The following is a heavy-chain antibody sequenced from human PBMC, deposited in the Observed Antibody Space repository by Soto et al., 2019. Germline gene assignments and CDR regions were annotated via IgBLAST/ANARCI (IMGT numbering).Heavy chain of an antibody. J-gene: IGHJ6*02. V-gene: IGHV3-30-3*01. CDR1: GFTFSSYA. CDR3: ARDQSTDYYDSSGYLSYYYYGMDV. CDR2: ISYDGSNK. Sequence: QVQLVESGGGVVQPGRSLRLSCAASGFTFSSYAMHWVCQAPGKGLEWVAVISYDGSNKYYADSVKGRFTISRDNSKNTLYLQMNSLRAEDTAVYYCARDQSTDYYDSSGYLSYYYYGMDVWGQGTTVTVSS. D-gene: IGHD3-22*01.